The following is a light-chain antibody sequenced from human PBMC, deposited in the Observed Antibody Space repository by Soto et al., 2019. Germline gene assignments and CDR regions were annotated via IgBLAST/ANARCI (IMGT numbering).Light chain of an antibody. CDR1: QGISSY. J-gene: IGKJ4*01. V-gene: IGKV1-9*01. CDR2: AAS. CDR3: QQLKSYPLT. Sequence: DIQLTQSPSFLCASVGDRVTITCRASQGISSYLAWYQQKPGKAPKLLMYAASTLQRGVPSRFSGSGSGTEFTLTISSLQPEDFATYYCQQLKSYPLTFGGGTKVDIK.